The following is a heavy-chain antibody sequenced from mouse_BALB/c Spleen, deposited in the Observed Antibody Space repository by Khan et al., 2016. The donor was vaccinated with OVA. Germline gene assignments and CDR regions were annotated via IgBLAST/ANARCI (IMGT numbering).Heavy chain of an antibody. V-gene: IGHV1-4*01. D-gene: IGHD2-14*01. CDR3: VRDGAYHRNDGWFAY. Sequence: QVQLKESGAELARPGASVKMSCKASGYTFISYTIHWIKKRPGQGLEWIGYINPSNGYTNYNQKFKDKATLPTDKSSTTAYLQLSSLTSDDSAVYNCVRDGAYHRNDGWFAYWGQGTLVTVSA. J-gene: IGHJ3*01. CDR2: INPSNGYT. CDR1: GYTFISYT.